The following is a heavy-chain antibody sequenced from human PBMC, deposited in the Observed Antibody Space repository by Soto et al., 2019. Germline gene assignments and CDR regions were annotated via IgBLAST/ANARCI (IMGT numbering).Heavy chain of an antibody. CDR2: ISAYNGNT. CDR1: GYTFSSYG. Sequence: QVQLVQSGAEVKKPGASVKVSCKASGYTFSSYGINWVRQAPGQGLEWMGWISAYNGNTNYAQKLQGRVTMTTDTSTRTAYTELRSLRSDVTAVYYCARGTTVEKGSYWGQGSLITVSS. V-gene: IGHV1-18*01. D-gene: IGHD4-17*01. J-gene: IGHJ4*02. CDR3: ARGTTVEKGSY.